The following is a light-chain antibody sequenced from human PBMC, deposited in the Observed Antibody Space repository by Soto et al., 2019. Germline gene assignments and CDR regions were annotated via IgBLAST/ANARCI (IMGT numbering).Light chain of an antibody. CDR3: QQYINYSWT. Sequence: DIQMTQSPYTLSASVGDRVTVTCRASQSISSWLAWYQQKPGKAPKLLIYKASSLESGVPSRFSGSGSGTEFTLTISSLQPDDFATYYCQQYINYSWTFGQGTKVEIK. CDR1: QSISSW. CDR2: KAS. V-gene: IGKV1-5*03. J-gene: IGKJ1*01.